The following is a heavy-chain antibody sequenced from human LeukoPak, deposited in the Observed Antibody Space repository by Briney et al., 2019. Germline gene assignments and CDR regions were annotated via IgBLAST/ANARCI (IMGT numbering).Heavy chain of an antibody. CDR3: ARSHCGGGSCYFEA. J-gene: IGHJ4*02. D-gene: IGHD2-15*01. CDR1: GGSISNYY. CDR2: IYYSGTT. V-gene: IGHV4-59*01. Sequence: PSETLSLTCTVSGGSISNYYWSWIRQPPGKGLEWIGYIYYSGTTNYNPSLKSRVTISVDTSKNQFSLKLSSVTASDTAVYYCARSHCGGGSCYFEAWGQGTLVTVSS.